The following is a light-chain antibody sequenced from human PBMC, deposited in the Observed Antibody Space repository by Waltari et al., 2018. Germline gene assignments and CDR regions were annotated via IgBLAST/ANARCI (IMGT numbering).Light chain of an antibody. Sequence: SVLTQPPSVPGAPGQSVTIPCTGSSSNLGAGYDLHWYPQIPGTAPNLLIYSLNNRPSGVPDRFSASKSDTSASLAITALQTEDEADYYCQSYDATLGVSLFGGGTKLTVL. CDR1: SSNLGAGYD. CDR2: SLN. CDR3: QSYDATLGVSL. V-gene: IGLV1-40*01. J-gene: IGLJ2*01.